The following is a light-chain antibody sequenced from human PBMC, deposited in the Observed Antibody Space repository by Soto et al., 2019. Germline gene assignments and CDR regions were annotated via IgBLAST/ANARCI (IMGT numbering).Light chain of an antibody. Sequence: QSVLTLSPSASASLGASVRLTCTLSSGHSTYSIAWHQQQPEKGPRFLMNLNSDGSLSKGDGIPDRFSGSTSGAERYLTISSLQSEDEADYYCQTWGPGFRVFGGGTKLTVL. CDR3: QTWGPGFRV. V-gene: IGLV4-69*01. CDR1: SGHSTYS. CDR2: LNSDGSL. J-gene: IGLJ2*01.